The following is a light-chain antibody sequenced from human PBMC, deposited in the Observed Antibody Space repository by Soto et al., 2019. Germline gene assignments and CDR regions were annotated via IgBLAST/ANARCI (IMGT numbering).Light chain of an antibody. CDR2: AAS. CDR3: QQLNSYPWT. V-gene: IGKV1-9*01. J-gene: IGKJ1*01. Sequence: DIQLTQSPSFLSASVGDRVTITCRASQGISSYLAWYQQKPGKAPKLLIHAASTLQSGVPSRFSGSGSGTEVTLTISSLQPEDFATYYFQQLNSYPWTFGQGTKVEIK. CDR1: QGISSY.